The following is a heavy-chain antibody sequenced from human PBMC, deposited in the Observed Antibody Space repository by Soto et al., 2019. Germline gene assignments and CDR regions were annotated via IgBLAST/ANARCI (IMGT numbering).Heavy chain of an antibody. J-gene: IGHJ4*02. CDR1: GGTFSSYA. CDR3: ASERISYYYDSSGYCFND. CDR2: IIPIFGTA. D-gene: IGHD3-22*01. Sequence: SVKVSCKASGGTFSSYAISWGRQAPGQGLEWMGGIIPIFGTANYAQKFQGRVTITADKSTSTAYMELSSLRSEDTAVYYCASERISYYYDSSGYCFNDWGQGTLVTVSS. V-gene: IGHV1-69*06.